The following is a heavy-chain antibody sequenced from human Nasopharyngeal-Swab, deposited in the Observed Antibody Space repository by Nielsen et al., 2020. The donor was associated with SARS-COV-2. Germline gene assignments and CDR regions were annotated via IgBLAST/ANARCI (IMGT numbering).Heavy chain of an antibody. V-gene: IGHV3-20*04. CDR3: AKAYGDYPPVYYYYYGMDV. CDR2: INWNGGSS. CDR1: GFTFDDYG. J-gene: IGHJ6*02. Sequence: GESLKISCVAAGFTFDDYGMRWVRQAPGKGLEWVSDINWNGGSSRYADSVKGRFTISRDNAKNSLYLQMNSLRAEDTALYYCAKAYGDYPPVYYYYYGMDVWGQGTTVTVSS. D-gene: IGHD4-17*01.